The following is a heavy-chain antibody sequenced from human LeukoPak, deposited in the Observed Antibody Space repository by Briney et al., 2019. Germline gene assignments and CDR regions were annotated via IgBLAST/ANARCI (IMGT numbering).Heavy chain of an antibody. D-gene: IGHD3-10*01. CDR3: ASLYGSGSYYNGVY. Sequence: GGSLRLSCAASGFTFSNAWMSWVRQAPGKGLEWVSAISGSGGSTYYADSVKGRFTISRDNSKNTLYLQMNSLRAEDTAVYYCASLYGSGSYYNGVYWGQGTLVTVSS. CDR1: GFTFSNAW. V-gene: IGHV3-23*01. J-gene: IGHJ4*02. CDR2: ISGSGGST.